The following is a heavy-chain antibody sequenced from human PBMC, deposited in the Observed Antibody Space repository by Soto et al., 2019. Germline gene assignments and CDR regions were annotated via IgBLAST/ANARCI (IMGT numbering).Heavy chain of an antibody. CDR1: GFTFSDFY. CDR3: VRGGGGGKFDY. CDR2: ISINSNHK. D-gene: IGHD2-21*01. Sequence: GGSLRLSCAASGFTFSDFYMTWVRQAPGKGLEWLSYISINSNHKEYGDSVKGRHTISRDNAKNSLYLQMNSLRADDTAVYYCVRGGGGGKFDYWGQGTLVTVSS. J-gene: IGHJ4*02. V-gene: IGHV3-11*06.